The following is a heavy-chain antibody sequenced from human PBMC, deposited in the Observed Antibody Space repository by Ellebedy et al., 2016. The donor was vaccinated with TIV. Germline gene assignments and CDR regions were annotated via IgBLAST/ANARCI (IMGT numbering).Heavy chain of an antibody. Sequence: PGGSLRLSCAASGFTFSPYAMAWVRQAPGKGLEWVSGIVGSGAEKYADSVKGRFTISRDNSKNTVDLQMKSLRDEDTAVYFCAKDRTGGDGYWVFDSWGQGTLVTVSS. CDR2: IVGSGA. CDR3: AKDRTGGDGYWVFDS. D-gene: IGHD5-18*01. J-gene: IGHJ4*02. CDR1: GFTFSPYA. V-gene: IGHV3-23*01.